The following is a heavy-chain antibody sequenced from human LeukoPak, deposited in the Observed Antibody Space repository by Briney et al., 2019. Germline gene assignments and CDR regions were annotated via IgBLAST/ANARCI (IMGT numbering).Heavy chain of an antibody. CDR2: TDWDDDK. CDR1: GFALTTCGMA. V-gene: IGHV2-70*16. J-gene: IGHJ4*02. D-gene: IGHD2-21*01. Sequence: SGPVLVKPTQTLTLTCTFSGFALTTCGMAVRWIRQHPGKALESLARTDWDDDKFYSRLLKTRLTVSKDASNNQVVLTVTNIDAVNTATYFGAGFFCDGACYSPPHFDDSGQGILVTVSS. CDR3: AGFFCDGACYSPPHFDD.